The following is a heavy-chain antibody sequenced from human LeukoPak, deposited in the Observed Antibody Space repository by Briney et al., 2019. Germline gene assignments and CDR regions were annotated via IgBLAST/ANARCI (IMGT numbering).Heavy chain of an antibody. D-gene: IGHD4-17*01. CDR2: IRYYGSSK. V-gene: IGHV3-30*02. J-gene: IGHJ4*02. Sequence: PGGSLRLSCAASGFTFSNYVIHWVRQAPGKGLEWVSLIRYYGSSKYYADSVRGRFTISRDNSKNTLYLQMNSLRAEDTAVYYCARYSGNYGLDYWGQGTLVTVSS. CDR1: GFTFSNYV. CDR3: ARYSGNYGLDY.